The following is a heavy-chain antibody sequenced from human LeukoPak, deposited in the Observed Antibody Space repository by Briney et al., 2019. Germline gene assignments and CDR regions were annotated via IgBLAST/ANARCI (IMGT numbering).Heavy chain of an antibody. D-gene: IGHD3-22*01. CDR1: GYSISSGYY. Sequence: PSETLSLTCTVSGYSISSGYYWGWIRQPPGKGLEWVSAISGSGGSTYYADSVKGRFTISRDNSKNTLYLQMNSLRAEDTAVYYCAKAPRRYYDSSGYYYYDYYYMDVWGKGTTVTISS. V-gene: IGHV3-23*01. J-gene: IGHJ6*03. CDR2: ISGSGGST. CDR3: AKAPRRYYDSSGYYYYDYYYMDV.